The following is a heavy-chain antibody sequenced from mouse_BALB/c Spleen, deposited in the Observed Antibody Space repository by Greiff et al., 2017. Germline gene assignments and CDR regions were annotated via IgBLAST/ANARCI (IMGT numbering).Heavy chain of an antibody. V-gene: IGHV1-69*02. CDR1: GYTFTSYW. CDR2: IDPSDSYT. D-gene: IGHD2-10*02. Sequence: QVQLQQPGAELVKPGASVKLSCKASGYTFTSYWMHWVKQRPGQGLEWIGEIDPSDSYTNYNQKFKGKATLTVDKSSSTAYMQLSSLTSEDSAVYYCARKGYGNSFAYWGQGTLVTVSA. CDR3: ARKGYGNSFAY. J-gene: IGHJ3*01.